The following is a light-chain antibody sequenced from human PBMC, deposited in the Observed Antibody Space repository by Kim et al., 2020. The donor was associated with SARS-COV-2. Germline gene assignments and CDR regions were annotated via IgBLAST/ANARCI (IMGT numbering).Light chain of an antibody. CDR3: SSYAGTNNLL. Sequence: GQSVAISCTGTSSDIGPYNYVSWYQQHPGKAPKLLIYEVSKRPSGVPDRFSGSKSGNTASLTVSGLQADDEANYYCSSYAGTNNLLFGGGTQLTVL. CDR1: SSDIGPYNY. CDR2: EVS. J-gene: IGLJ2*01. V-gene: IGLV2-8*01.